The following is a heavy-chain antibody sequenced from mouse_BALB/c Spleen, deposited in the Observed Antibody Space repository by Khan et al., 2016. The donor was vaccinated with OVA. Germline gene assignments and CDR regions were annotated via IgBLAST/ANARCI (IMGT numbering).Heavy chain of an antibody. CDR1: GYTFTSYT. D-gene: IGHD3-3*01. Sequence: VQLKQSGAELARPGASVKMSCKASGYTFTSYTMHWVKQRPGQGLEWIGYINPSSGYTNYNQKFKDKATLTADKSSSTAYMQLSSLTSEDSAVYCCARGTYYAMDDWCQGTSVTVSS. V-gene: IGHV1-4*01. CDR2: INPSSGYT. J-gene: IGHJ4*01. CDR3: ARGTYYAMDD.